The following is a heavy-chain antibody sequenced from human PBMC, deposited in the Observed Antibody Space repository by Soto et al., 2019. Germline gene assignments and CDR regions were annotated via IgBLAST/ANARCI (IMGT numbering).Heavy chain of an antibody. J-gene: IGHJ6*02. V-gene: IGHV3-23*01. CDR3: AKVFQSDRSGWYYYGMDV. D-gene: IGHD6-19*01. CDR1: GFTFSSYA. Sequence: GGSLRLSCAASGFTFSSYAMSWVRQAPGKGLEWVSAISGSGGNTYYADSVKGRFTISRDNSKNTLYLQMNSLRAEDTAVYYCAKVFQSDRSGWYYYGMDVWGQGPRVTVSS. CDR2: ISGSGGNT.